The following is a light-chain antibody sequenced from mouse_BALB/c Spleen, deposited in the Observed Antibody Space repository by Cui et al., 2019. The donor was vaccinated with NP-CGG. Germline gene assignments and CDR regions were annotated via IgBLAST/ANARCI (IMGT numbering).Light chain of an antibody. CDR2: GTN. CDR3: ALWYSNHWV. V-gene: IGLV1*01. J-gene: IGLJ1*01. Sequence: QALLTQESALTTSPGEIVTFTCRSSTGAVTTNNYANWVQEKPDHLFTGLIGGTNNRAPGVPARFSGSLIGDKAALTITGAQTEDEAIYFCALWYSNHWVFGGGTKLTVL. CDR1: TGAVTTNNY.